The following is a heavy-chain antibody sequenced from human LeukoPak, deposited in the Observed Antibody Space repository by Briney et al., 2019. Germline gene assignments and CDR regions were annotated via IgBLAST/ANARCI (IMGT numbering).Heavy chain of an antibody. CDR3: ARVPQGSSWPYYFDY. CDR1: GGTFSTYA. D-gene: IGHD6-13*01. CDR2: IVPILGTA. Sequence: SVKVSCKSSGGTFSTYAIIWVLQAPGQGLEWVGRIVPILGTANYAQNFQGRVTITADRSTTTAYMELSSLRSEDTAVYYCARVPQGSSWPYYFDYWGQGTLVTVSS. J-gene: IGHJ4*02. V-gene: IGHV1-69*04.